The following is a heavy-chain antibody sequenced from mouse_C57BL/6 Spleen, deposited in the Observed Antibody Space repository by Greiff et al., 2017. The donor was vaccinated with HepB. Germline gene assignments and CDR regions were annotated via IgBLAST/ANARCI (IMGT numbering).Heavy chain of an antibody. CDR1: GFTFSSYA. CDR3: VSYYGNYPAWFAY. V-gene: IGHV5-4*03. Sequence: EVMLVESGGGLVKPGGSLKLSCAASGFTFSSYAMSWVRQTPEKRLEWVATISDGGSYTYYPDNVKGRFTISRDNAKNNLYLQMSHLKSEDTAMYYCVSYYGNYPAWFAYWGQGTLVTVSA. CDR2: ISDGGSYT. J-gene: IGHJ3*01. D-gene: IGHD2-1*01.